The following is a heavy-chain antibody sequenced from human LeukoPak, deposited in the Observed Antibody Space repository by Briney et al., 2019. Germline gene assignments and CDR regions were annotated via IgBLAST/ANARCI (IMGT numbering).Heavy chain of an antibody. D-gene: IGHD6-13*01. V-gene: IGHV4-4*07. Sequence: TLFHPCTVSGGSISSYYWSWIRQPAGKGLECIGRIYTSGSTNYNPSLKSRVTMSVDTTKNQFSLKLSPVTAADTAVYYCARDTAASAHTYYCGMDVW. CDR3: ARDTAASAHTYYCGMDV. J-gene: IGHJ6*01. CDR2: IYTSGST. CDR1: GGSISSYY.